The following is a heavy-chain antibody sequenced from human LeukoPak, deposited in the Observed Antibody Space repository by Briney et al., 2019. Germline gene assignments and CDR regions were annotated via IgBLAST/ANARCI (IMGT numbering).Heavy chain of an antibody. J-gene: IGHJ4*02. CDR2: MSISGKT. CDR3: ARDSRYYDYWSGYLDY. V-gene: IGHV4-4*07. D-gene: IGHD3-3*01. CDR1: GGFISNYY. Sequence: PSETLSLTCSVSGGFISNYYWSWIPRRAGKGLEWIGRMSISGKTNYNPSLKSRATMSVDTSNNQNFLNLSSVTAADTAVCYCARDSRYYDYWSGYLDYWGQGTLVTVSS.